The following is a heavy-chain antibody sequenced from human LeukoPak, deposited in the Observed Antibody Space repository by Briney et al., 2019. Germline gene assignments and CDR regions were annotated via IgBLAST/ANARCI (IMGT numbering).Heavy chain of an antibody. V-gene: IGHV3-7*01. CDR3: AREVDRSFGY. D-gene: IGHD2-15*01. J-gene: IGHJ4*02. CDR2: INQESSEK. Sequence: PGGFLRLSCAASGFRFSSFRMSWVRQAPGKGPEWVANINQESSEKYYVDSVRGRFTISRDNAKNSLSLQMNSLRVEDTAVYYCAREVDRSFGYWGQGNVVTVSS. CDR1: GFRFSSFR.